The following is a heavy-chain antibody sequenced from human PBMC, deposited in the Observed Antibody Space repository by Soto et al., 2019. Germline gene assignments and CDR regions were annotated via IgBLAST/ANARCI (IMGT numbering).Heavy chain of an antibody. CDR2: IRSKAYGGTT. V-gene: IGHV3-49*04. D-gene: IGHD2-2*01. CDR3: TRDRGCSSTSFYRYYYGMDV. CDR1: GFTFGDYA. J-gene: IGHJ6*02. Sequence: PGGSLRLSCTASGFTFGDYAMSWVRQAPGKGLEWVGFIRSKAYGGTTEYAASVKGRFPISRDDSKSIAYLQMNSLKTEDTAVYYCTRDRGCSSTSFYRYYYGMDVWGQGTTLTVSS.